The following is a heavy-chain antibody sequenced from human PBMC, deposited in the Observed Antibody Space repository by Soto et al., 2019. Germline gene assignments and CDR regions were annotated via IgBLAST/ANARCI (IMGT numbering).Heavy chain of an antibody. J-gene: IGHJ4*02. CDR3: ARDKYYDSTGTFDF. V-gene: IGHV4-59*01. CDR2: IYHRGNT. D-gene: IGHD3-22*01. CDR1: GGSITSYF. Sequence: PSETLSLTCTVSGGSITSYFWTWIRQPPGKGLEWIGYIYHRGNTNYNPSLKSRVTFSVDTSKNQFSLKLSSVTAADTAVYYCARDKYYDSTGTFDFWGQGTLLTV.